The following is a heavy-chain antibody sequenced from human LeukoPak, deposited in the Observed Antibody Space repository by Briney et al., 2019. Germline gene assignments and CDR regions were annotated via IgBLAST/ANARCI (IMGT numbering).Heavy chain of an antibody. CDR2: INWNGGST. CDR3: ARDTYYYDSSGYLPLDV. Sequence: GGSLRLSCAASGFTFSSYSMNWVRQAPGKGLEWVSGINWNGGSTGYADSVKGRFTISRDNAKNSLYLQMNSLRAEDTALYYCARDTYYYDSSGYLPLDVWGRGTTVTVSS. D-gene: IGHD3-22*01. V-gene: IGHV3-20*04. CDR1: GFTFSSYS. J-gene: IGHJ6*04.